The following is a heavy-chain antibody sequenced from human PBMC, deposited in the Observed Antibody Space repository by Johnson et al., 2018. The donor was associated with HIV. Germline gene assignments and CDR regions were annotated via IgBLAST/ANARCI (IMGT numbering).Heavy chain of an antibody. CDR1: GFTFDDYA. CDR2: ISWNSGSI. CDR3: AREMATIRGYAFDF. D-gene: IGHD5-24*01. J-gene: IGHJ3*01. Sequence: VQLVESGGGLVQPGRSLRLSCAASGFTFDDYAMHWVRQAPGKGLEWVSGISWNSGSIGYADSVKGRFTISRDNAKNTLYLQMNSLRAEDTAVYYCAREMATIRGYAFDFWGRGTMVTVSS. V-gene: IGHV3-9*01.